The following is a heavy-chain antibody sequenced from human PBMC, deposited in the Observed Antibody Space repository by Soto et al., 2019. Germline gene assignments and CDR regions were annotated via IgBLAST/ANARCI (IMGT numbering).Heavy chain of an antibody. D-gene: IGHD2-15*01. CDR2: ISYDGSSK. V-gene: IGHV3-30*18. J-gene: IGHJ4*02. CDR1: GFNFSSYG. CDR3: AKDRGDIVVAVDHRSRRPRGFDS. Sequence: SLRLSCAASGFNFSSYGMHCVRQAPGKGLEWLAVISYDGSSKYYADSVKGRFTISRDNAKKTLYLQMNSLRAEDTAVYYCAKDRGDIVVAVDHRSRRPRGFDSWGQRT.